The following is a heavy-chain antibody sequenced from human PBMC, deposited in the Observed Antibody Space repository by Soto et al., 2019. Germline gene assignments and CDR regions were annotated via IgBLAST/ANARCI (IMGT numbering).Heavy chain of an antibody. CDR3: ARNWPFFDL. CDR1: GDSVSSNSAA. CDR2: TYYRSKWFY. J-gene: IGHJ4*02. Sequence: QVQLQQSGPGLVKPSQTLSLTCAISGDSVSSNSAAWSWIRQSPSRGLEWLGRTYYRSKWFYDFAVSVKSRITINPDTSKIQFSLHLSSVTPEDTAVYYCARNWPFFDLWGPGTLVTVSS. V-gene: IGHV6-1*01. D-gene: IGHD1-1*01.